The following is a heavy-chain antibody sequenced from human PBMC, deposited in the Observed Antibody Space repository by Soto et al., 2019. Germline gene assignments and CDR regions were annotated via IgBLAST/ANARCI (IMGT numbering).Heavy chain of an antibody. CDR1: GGSISSGGYY. CDR2: NYYSGST. V-gene: IGHV4-31*03. J-gene: IGHJ4*02. CDR3: ASAPRLRYFDWLTDGFDG. Sequence: QVQLQESGQGLVKPSQTLSLTCTVSGGSISSGGYYWSWIRQHPRKGLEWIGYNYYSGSTYYNPSLKSRVTISVDSSKDQFSLSLSYVTAADTAVYYCASAPRLRYFDWLTDGFDGWGQGTMVTVSS. D-gene: IGHD3-9*01.